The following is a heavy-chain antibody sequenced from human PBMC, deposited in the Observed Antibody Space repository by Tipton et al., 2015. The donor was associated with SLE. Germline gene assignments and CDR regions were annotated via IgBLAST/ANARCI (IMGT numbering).Heavy chain of an antibody. V-gene: IGHV3-21*01. Sequence: SLRLSCAASGFMFSSYSMNWVRQAPGKGLEWVSSISSSSSYLYYADSVKGRFAISRDNAKNSLYLRMYSLRAEDTAVYYCASGPGFYDSSGYYPHYYYYMDVWGKGTTVTVSS. CDR2: ISSSSSYL. CDR3: ASGPGFYDSSGYYPHYYYYMDV. D-gene: IGHD3-22*01. J-gene: IGHJ6*03. CDR1: GFMFSSYS.